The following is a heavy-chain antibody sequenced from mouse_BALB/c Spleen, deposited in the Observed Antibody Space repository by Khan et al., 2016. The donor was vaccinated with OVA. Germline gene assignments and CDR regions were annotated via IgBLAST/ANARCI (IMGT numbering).Heavy chain of an antibody. CDR1: GFSLSRYN. CDR2: IWGGGGT. D-gene: IGHD2-14*01. V-gene: IGHV2-6-4*01. CDR3: ARAYYRYDGYYAMDY. Sequence: QVQLKESGPGLVAPSQSLSLTCTVSGFSLSRYNIHWVRQPPGKGLAWLGMIWGGGGTDYNSTLKSRLSISKDNSKSQVFLKMNSLQTDDTAMYYCARAYYRYDGYYAMDYWGQGTSVTVSS. J-gene: IGHJ4*01.